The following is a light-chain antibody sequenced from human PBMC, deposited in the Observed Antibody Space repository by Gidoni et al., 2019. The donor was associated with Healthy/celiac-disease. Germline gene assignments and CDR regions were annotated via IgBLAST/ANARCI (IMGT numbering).Light chain of an antibody. V-gene: IGKV1-33*01. CDR2: DAS. CDR1: QDISNY. CDR3: QQYDNLPRYT. J-gene: IGKJ2*01. Sequence: DIQMTQSPSSLSASVGDRVTITCQASQDISNYLNCYQQKPAKAPTLLIYDASTLETGVPSRFSGSGSATDFTFPISSLQPSDIATYYCQQYDNLPRYTFGQGTKLEIK.